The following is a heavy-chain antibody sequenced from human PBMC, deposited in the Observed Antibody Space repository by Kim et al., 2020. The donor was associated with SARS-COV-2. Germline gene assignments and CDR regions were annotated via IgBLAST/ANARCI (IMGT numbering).Heavy chain of an antibody. CDR3: ARDLRNGYDFRDLITFGGVIAPSLDP. J-gene: IGHJ5*02. D-gene: IGHD3-16*02. V-gene: IGHV1-18*01. CDR1: GYTFTSYG. CDR2: ISAYNGNT. Sequence: ASVKVSCKASGYTFTSYGISWVRQAPGQGLEWMGWISAYNGNTNYAQKLQGRVTMTTDTSTSTAYMELRSLRSDDTAVYYCARDLRNGYDFRDLITFGGVIAPSLDPWGQGTLVTVSS.